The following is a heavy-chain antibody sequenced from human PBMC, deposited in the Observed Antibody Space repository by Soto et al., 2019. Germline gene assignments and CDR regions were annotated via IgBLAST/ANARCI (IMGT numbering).Heavy chain of an antibody. CDR3: AKDRQGYNLSYYYYYMDV. J-gene: IGHJ6*03. V-gene: IGHV3-30*18. Sequence: GGSLRLSCAASGFTFSSYGMHWVRQAPGKGLEWVAVISYDGSNKYYADSVKGRFTISRDNSKNTLYLQMNSLRAEDTAVYYCAKDRQGYNLSYYYYYMDVWGKGTTVTVSS. CDR2: ISYDGSNK. CDR1: GFTFSSYG. D-gene: IGHD5-12*01.